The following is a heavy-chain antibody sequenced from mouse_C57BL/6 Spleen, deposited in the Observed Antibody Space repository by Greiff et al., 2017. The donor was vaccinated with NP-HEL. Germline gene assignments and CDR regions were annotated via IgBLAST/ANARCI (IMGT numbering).Heavy chain of an antibody. V-gene: IGHV1-26*01. CDR3: ARSLPLTTVVATRAMDY. CDR2: INPNNGGT. Sequence: VQLQQSGPELVKPGASVKISCKASGYTFTDYYMNWVKQSHGKSLEWIGDINPNNGGTSYNQKFKGKATLTVDKSSSTAYMELRSLTSEDSAVYYCARSLPLTTVVATRAMDYWGQGTSVTVSS. D-gene: IGHD1-1*01. CDR1: GYTFTDYY. J-gene: IGHJ4*01.